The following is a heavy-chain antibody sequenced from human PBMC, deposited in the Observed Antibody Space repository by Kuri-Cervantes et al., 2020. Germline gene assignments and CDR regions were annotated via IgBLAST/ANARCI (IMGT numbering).Heavy chain of an antibody. CDR1: GFTFSSYA. CDR3: ARGRITIFGVVTYYFDY. V-gene: IGHV3-30-3*01. J-gene: IGHJ4*02. CDR2: ISYDGSNK. Sequence: GESLKISCAASGFTFSSYAMHWVRQAPGKGLEWVAVISYDGSNKYYADSVKGRFTISRDNAKNSPYLQMNSLRAEDTAVYYCARGRITIFGVVTYYFDYWGQGTLVTVSS. D-gene: IGHD3-3*01.